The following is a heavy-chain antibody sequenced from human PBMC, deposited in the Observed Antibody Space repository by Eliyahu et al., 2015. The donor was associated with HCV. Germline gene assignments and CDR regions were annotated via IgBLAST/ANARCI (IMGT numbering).Heavy chain of an antibody. Sequence: QVQLVQSGAEVKKPGASVKVSCKASGYTFTSYAMHWVRQXPGQRLEWMGWINAGNGNTKYSQKFQGRVTITRDTSASTAYMELSSLRSEDTAVYYCARELTTVRFDYWGQGTLVTVSS. CDR3: ARELTTVRFDY. J-gene: IGHJ4*02. D-gene: IGHD4-17*01. CDR1: GYTFTSYA. CDR2: INAGNGNT. V-gene: IGHV1-3*01.